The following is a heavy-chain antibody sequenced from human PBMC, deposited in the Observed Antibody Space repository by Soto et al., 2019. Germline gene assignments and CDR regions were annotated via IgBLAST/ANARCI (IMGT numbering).Heavy chain of an antibody. J-gene: IGHJ4*02. CDR2: INSDGSST. D-gene: IGHD4-17*01. V-gene: IGHV3-74*01. CDR3: AKGLDYGDYFDY. CDR1: GFTFSSYW. Sequence: AGGSLRLSCAASGFTFSSYWMHWVRQAPGKGLVWVSRINSDGSSTNYADSVKGRFTISRDNSKNTLYLQMNSLRAEDTAVYYCAKGLDYGDYFDYWGQGTLVTVSS.